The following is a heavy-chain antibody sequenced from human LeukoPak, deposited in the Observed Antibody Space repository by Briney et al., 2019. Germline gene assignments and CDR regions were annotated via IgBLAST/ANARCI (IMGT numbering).Heavy chain of an antibody. D-gene: IGHD1-26*01. CDR2: IRSKANSYAT. J-gene: IGHJ6*03. Sequence: GGSLKLSCAASGFTFSGSAMHWVRQASGKGLEWVGRIRSKANSYATAYAASVKSRFTISRDDSKNTAYLQMNSLKTEDTAVYYCTRHGGSSVGYYYYMDVWGKGTTVTISS. CDR1: GFTFSGSA. CDR3: TRHGGSSVGYYYYMDV. V-gene: IGHV3-73*01.